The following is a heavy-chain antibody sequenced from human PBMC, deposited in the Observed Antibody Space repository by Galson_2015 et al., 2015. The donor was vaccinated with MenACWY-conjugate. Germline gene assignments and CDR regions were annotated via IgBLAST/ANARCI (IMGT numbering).Heavy chain of an antibody. CDR3: AKVKWMQLWSTYDY. D-gene: IGHD5-18*01. J-gene: IGHJ4*02. Sequence: SLRLSCAASGFAFASYAMTWVRQAPGKGLQWVSSITASGDDTTYADSVKGRPTISRDNSKNMLYLQLNSLRAEDTAIYFCAKVKWMQLWSTYDYWGQGTLVSVSS. CDR2: ITASGDDT. V-gene: IGHV3-23*01. CDR1: GFAFASYA.